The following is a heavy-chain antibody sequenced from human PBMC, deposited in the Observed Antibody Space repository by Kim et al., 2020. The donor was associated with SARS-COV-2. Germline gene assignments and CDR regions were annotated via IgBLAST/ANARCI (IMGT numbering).Heavy chain of an antibody. CDR2: IWYDGSNK. V-gene: IGHV3-33*01. J-gene: IGHJ4*02. CDR1: GFTFSSYG. CDR3: ARDYPPFDTAMAEPFDY. Sequence: GGSLRLSCAASGFTFSSYGMHWVRQAPGKGLEWVAVIWYDGSNKYYADSVKGRFTISRDNSKNTLYLQMNSLRAEDTAVYYCARDYPPFDTAMAEPFDYWGQGTLVTVSS. D-gene: IGHD5-18*01.